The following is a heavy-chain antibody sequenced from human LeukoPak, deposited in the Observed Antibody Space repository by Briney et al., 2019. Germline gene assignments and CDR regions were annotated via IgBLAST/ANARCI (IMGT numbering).Heavy chain of an antibody. CDR2: IYYSGST. J-gene: IGHJ4*02. CDR1: GGSISSYY. CDR3: ARTIMAGGGYYFDY. D-gene: IGHD6-19*01. Sequence: PSETLSLTCTVSGGSISSYYWSWIRQPPGKGLEWIGYIYYSGSTNYNPSLKSRVTISVDTSKNQFSLKLSSVTAAATAVYYCARTIMAGGGYYFDYWGQGPLVTVSS. V-gene: IGHV4-59*01.